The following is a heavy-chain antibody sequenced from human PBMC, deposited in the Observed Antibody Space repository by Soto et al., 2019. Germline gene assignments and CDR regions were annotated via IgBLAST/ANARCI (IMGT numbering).Heavy chain of an antibody. CDR2: IRSKAYGGTT. CDR3: TRDRQWLISWFYP. J-gene: IGHJ5*02. V-gene: IGHV3-49*03. CDR1: GFTFGDYA. Sequence: GGSLRLSCTASGFTFGDYAMSWFRQAPGKGLEWVGFIRSKAYGGTTEYAASVKGRFTISRDDSKSIAYLQMNSLKTEDTAVYYCTRDRQWLISWFYPCGQGTLVTVSS. D-gene: IGHD6-19*01.